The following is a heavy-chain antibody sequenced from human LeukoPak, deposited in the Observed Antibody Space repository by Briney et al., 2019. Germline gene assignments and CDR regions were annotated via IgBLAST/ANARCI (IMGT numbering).Heavy chain of an antibody. V-gene: IGHV1-2*02. D-gene: IGHD3-9*01. CDR3: ARDRLTGYEDFDI. CDR2: INPNNGGT. J-gene: IGHJ3*02. CDR1: GCTFTGYY. Sequence: ASVKVSCKTSGCTFTGYYIHWVRQAPGQGLEWMGWINPNNGGTNYAQKFQGRVTMTRDTSISTAYMELSRLRSDDTAVYYCARDRLTGYEDFDIWGQGTMVTVSS.